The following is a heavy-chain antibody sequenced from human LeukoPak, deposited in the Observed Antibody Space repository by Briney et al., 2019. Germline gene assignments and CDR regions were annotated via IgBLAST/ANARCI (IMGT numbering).Heavy chain of an antibody. D-gene: IGHD3-9*01. CDR1: AFTVSSNY. Sequence: GGPLKSSGPASAFTVSSNYMTGVGQAPGKGLEWFSVMNVAGSTHYAESVRGRFSISRDNTKKTVYVQKNSLRAEDTAVYYCGASNLLTVDFSLNHWGQGNLVTVSS. V-gene: IGHV3-66*01. CDR2: MNVAGST. CDR3: GASNLLTVDFSLNH. J-gene: IGHJ1*01.